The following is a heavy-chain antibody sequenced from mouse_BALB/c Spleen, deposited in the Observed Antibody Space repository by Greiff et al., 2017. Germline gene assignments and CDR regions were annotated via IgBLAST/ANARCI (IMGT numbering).Heavy chain of an antibody. D-gene: IGHD2-1*01. J-gene: IGHJ4*01. CDR1: GFSLTSYG. V-gene: IGHV2-5-1*01. CDR3: AYYYGNCLDY. CDR2: IWRGGST. Sequence: VQLHQSGPSLVKPSQSLSITCTVSGFSLTSYGVHWVRQSPGKGLEWLGVIWRGGSTDYNAAIMSRLSITKDNAKSQVFLKMNSLQADDTARYYCAYYYGNCLDYWGQGTSVTVSA.